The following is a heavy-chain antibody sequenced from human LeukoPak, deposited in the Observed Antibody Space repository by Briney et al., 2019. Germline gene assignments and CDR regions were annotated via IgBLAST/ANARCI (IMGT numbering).Heavy chain of an antibody. CDR1: GFSLNTDGMG. Sequence: SGPTLVNPTQTLTLTCTFSGFSLNTDGMGVGWIRQPPGKALEWLALIYWDDDKRYSPSLKSRLTITKDTSKNQVVLTMTNMDPVDTATYYCARVVVVAASGRQNWFDPWGQGTLVTVSS. CDR3: ARVVVVAASGRQNWFDP. CDR2: IYWDDDK. D-gene: IGHD2-15*01. V-gene: IGHV2-5*02. J-gene: IGHJ5*02.